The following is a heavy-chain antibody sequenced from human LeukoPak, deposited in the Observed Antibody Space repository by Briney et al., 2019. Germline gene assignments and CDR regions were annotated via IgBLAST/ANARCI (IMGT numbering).Heavy chain of an antibody. V-gene: IGHV4-59*01. Sequence: SETLSLTCTVSGGSISSYYWSWIRQPPGKGLEWIGYIYYTGSTDYNPSLKSRVAISVDTSKNQFSLKLSSVTAADTAVYYCARGSKAAPGTFDYWGQGTLATVSS. CDR3: ARGSKAAPGTFDY. CDR2: IYYTGST. CDR1: GGSISSYY. D-gene: IGHD6-13*01. J-gene: IGHJ4*02.